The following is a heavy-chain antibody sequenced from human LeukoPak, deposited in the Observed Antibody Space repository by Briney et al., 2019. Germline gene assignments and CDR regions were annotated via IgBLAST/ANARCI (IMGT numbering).Heavy chain of an antibody. CDR3: AKESGKFDY. CDR2: ISADGGST. Sequence: PGGSLRLSYVAAGLNIDDSAMHWVRQAAGKGLELVSLISADGGSTFSADSVKGRFSIYRDHSKNSLYLQMNSLRSEDTAMYYCAKESGKFDYWGQGTLVAVSS. J-gene: IGHJ4*02. V-gene: IGHV3-43*02. CDR1: GLNIDDSA.